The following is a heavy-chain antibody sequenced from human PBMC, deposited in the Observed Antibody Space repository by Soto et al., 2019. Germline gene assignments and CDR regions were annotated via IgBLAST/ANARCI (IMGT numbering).Heavy chain of an antibody. D-gene: IGHD5-12*01. CDR3: ATGYKAFRDVTRYQFDY. CDR1: GLTISSYW. J-gene: IGHJ4*02. V-gene: IGHV3-7*01. CDR2: IQQDGTAK. Sequence: GGSLRLSCAASGLTISSYWMSWVRQAPGKGLGWVANIQQDGTAKYYADSVKGRFTISRDNAKNSLHLQMNSLRADDTAVYYCATGYKAFRDVTRYQFDYWGQGIQVTVSS.